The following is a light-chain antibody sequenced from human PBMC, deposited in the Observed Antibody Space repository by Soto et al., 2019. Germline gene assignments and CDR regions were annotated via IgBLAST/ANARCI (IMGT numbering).Light chain of an antibody. CDR1: SSDVGGYNY. CDR2: EVS. J-gene: IGLJ2*01. Sequence: QSALAQPASVSGSPGQSITISCTGTSSDVGGYNYVSWYQQHPGKAPKLMIYEVSNRPSGVSNRFSGSKSGNTASLTISGLQAEDEADYYCSSHTSSSTLVFGGGTKATVL. CDR3: SSHTSSSTLV. V-gene: IGLV2-14*01.